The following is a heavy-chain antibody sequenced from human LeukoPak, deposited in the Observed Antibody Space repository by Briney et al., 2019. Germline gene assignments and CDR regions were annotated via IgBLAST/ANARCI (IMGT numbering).Heavy chain of an antibody. CDR2: ISSSGSTI. D-gene: IGHD5-18*01. Sequence: PGGSLRLSCAASGFTFRSYEMNWVRQVPGKGLEWVSYISSSGSTIYYADSVKGRFTISRDNAKNSPFLQMNSLRAEDTAVYYCAKHTDWGQGTLVTVSS. CDR3: AKHTD. J-gene: IGHJ4*02. CDR1: GFTFRSYE. V-gene: IGHV3-48*03.